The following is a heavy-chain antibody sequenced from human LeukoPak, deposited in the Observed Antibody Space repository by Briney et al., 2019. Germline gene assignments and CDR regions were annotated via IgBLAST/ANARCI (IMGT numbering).Heavy chain of an antibody. CDR3: ARASYGSGSYYEDYFYYMDV. D-gene: IGHD3-10*01. CDR2: IHYSGST. J-gene: IGHJ6*03. CDR1: GGSISSYY. V-gene: IGHV4-59*08. Sequence: PSETLSLTCTVSGGSISSYYWSWIRQPPGKGLEWIGYIHYSGSTNYNPSLKSRVTISVDTSKNQFSLKVSSVTAADTAVYYCARASYGSGSYYEDYFYYMDVWGKGTTVTISS.